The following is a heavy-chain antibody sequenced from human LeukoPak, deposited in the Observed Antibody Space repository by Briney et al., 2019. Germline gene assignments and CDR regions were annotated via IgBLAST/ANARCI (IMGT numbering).Heavy chain of an antibody. V-gene: IGHV1-46*01. CDR3: ARQKVEWELLPWSAFDI. J-gene: IGHJ3*02. CDR2: INPSGGST. Sequence: ASVKVSCKASGYTFTSYYIHWVRQAPGQGLEWMGIINPSGGSTTYAQKFQGRVTMTRDTSTSTVYMDLSSLRSEDTAVYYCARQKVEWELLPWSAFDIWGQGTMVTVSS. D-gene: IGHD1-26*01. CDR1: GYTFTSYY.